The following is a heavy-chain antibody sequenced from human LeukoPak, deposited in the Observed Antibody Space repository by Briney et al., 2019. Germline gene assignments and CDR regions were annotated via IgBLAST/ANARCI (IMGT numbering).Heavy chain of an antibody. D-gene: IGHD2-15*01. J-gene: IGHJ5*02. V-gene: IGHV3-53*01. CDR1: GFTVNSNY. CDR3: ARVLSCSGSSCYWFDP. Sequence: GGSLRLSCAASGFTVNSNYMSWVRQAPGKGLEWVSIIYTGGGTYYADSVKGRFTISRDNTKNTLYLQMNSLRAEDTAVYYCARVLSCSGSSCYWFDPWGQGALVSVSS. CDR2: IYTGGGT.